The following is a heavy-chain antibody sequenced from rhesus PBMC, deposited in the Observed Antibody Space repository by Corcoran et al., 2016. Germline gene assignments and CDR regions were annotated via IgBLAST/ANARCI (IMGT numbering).Heavy chain of an antibody. CDR3: ARAVSSWSQWYFDL. Sequence: QVQLQESGPGLVKPSETLSLTCAVSGGSISSNYWSWIRQPPGKGLEGIGRISGRCRCPTHPPPLQSRVTISTDTSQNQFALKLSSVTAADTAVYYCARAVSSWSQWYFDLWGPGTPITISS. V-gene: IGHV4-147*01. D-gene: IGHD6-13*01. J-gene: IGHJ2*01. CDR2: ISGRCRCP. CDR1: GGSISSNY.